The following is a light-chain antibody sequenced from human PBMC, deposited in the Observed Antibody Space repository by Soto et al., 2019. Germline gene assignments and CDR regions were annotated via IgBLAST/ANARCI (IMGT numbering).Light chain of an antibody. Sequence: EIVMTQSPVTLSLSPGDRATLSCRASRTITSNLAWYQQKPGQPPRLLIYGASTRATGIPARFSGSGSGTEFTLTITNLQSEDFAVYYCQQYSSWVTFGGGTQLEI. CDR3: QQYSSWVT. CDR2: GAS. V-gene: IGKV3-15*01. J-gene: IGKJ4*01. CDR1: RTITSN.